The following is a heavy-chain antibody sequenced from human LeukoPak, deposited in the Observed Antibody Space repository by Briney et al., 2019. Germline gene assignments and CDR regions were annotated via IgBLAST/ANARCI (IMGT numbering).Heavy chain of an antibody. V-gene: IGHV1-46*01. J-gene: IGHJ4*02. Sequence: ASVKVSCKASGYTFTSYYMHWVRQAPGQWLEWMGIINTSGGSTSYAQKFQGRVTMTRDTSTSTVYMELSSLRSEDTAMYYCARGRRTYYDILTGYFTYWGQGTLVTV. CDR3: ARGRRTYYDILTGYFTY. CDR2: INTSGGST. CDR1: GYTFTSYY. D-gene: IGHD3-9*01.